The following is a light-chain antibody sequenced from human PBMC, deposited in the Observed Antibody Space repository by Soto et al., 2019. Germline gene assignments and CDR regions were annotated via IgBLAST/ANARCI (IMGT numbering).Light chain of an antibody. V-gene: IGLV2-8*01. CDR2: EVI. CDR3: SSYAGSNNPYV. J-gene: IGLJ1*01. Sequence: QSVLTQPPSASGSPGQSVTISCTGTSSDVGGYNYVSWYQQHPGKAPKLLIYEVIKRPSGVPDRFSASRSGNTASLTVSGLQAEDEADYYCSSYAGSNNPYVFGPGTKVPV. CDR1: SSDVGGYNY.